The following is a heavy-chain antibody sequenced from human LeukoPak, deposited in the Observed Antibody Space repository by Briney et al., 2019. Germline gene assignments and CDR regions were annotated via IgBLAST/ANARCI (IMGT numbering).Heavy chain of an antibody. J-gene: IGHJ5*02. CDR1: GDSVSSNSVT. CDR3: ARRLTQYDCFDP. V-gene: IGHV6-1*01. D-gene: IGHD2-2*01. Sequence: LSLTCAISGDSVSSNSVTWNWIRQSPSRGLEWLGRTYYRSTWYNDYAVSVRGRITVNPDTSKNQFSLHLNSVTPEDTAVYYCARRLTQYDCFDPWGQGILVTVSS. CDR2: TYYRSTWYN.